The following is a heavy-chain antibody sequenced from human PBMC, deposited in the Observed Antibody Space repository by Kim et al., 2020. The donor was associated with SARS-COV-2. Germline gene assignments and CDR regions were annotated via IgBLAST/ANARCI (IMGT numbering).Heavy chain of an antibody. CDR3: TTAGIVGAQNWEANFDY. CDR2: IKSKTDGGTT. CDR1: GFTFSNAW. D-gene: IGHD1-26*01. Sequence: GGSLRLSCAASGFTFSNAWMSWVRQAPGKGLEWVGRIKSKTDGGTTDYAAPVKGRFTISRDDSKNTLYLQMNSLKTEDTAVYYCTTAGIVGAQNWEANFDYWGQGTLVTVSS. V-gene: IGHV3-15*01. J-gene: IGHJ4*02.